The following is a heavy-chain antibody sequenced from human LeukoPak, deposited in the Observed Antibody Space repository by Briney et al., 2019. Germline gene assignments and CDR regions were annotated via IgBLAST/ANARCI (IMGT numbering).Heavy chain of an antibody. D-gene: IGHD2-21*02. CDR3: AKDGSAISSDYYFDY. J-gene: IGHJ4*02. CDR1: GFTFSRYG. Sequence: GRSLRLSCAASGFTFSRYGMHWVRQAPGKGLEGVAVLSYDGINKYYADSVKGRFTISRDNSKDTLYLQMNSLRAEDTAVYYCAKDGSAISSDYYFDYWGQGTLVTVSS. V-gene: IGHV3-30*18. CDR2: LSYDGINK.